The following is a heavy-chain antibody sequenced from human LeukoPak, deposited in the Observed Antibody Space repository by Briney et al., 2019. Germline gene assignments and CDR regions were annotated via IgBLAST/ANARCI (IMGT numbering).Heavy chain of an antibody. Sequence: SVKVSCKASGGTFSVYAISWVRQAPGQGLEWMGGIIPIFGTANYAQKFQGRVTITADESTSTAYMELSSLRSEDTAVYYCARGSEQWELLWYWGQGTLVTVSS. CDR2: IIPIFGTA. V-gene: IGHV1-69*13. J-gene: IGHJ4*02. CDR3: ARGSEQWELLWY. D-gene: IGHD1-26*01. CDR1: GGTFSVYA.